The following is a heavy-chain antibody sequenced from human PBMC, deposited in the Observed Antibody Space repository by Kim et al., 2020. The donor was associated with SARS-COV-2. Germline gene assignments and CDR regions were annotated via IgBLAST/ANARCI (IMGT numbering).Heavy chain of an antibody. Sequence: LKGRFTISRDNSKNRVYLQMNSLRAEGTAVYYCARDRDGYSYGSSGMDVWGQGTTVTVSS. D-gene: IGHD5-18*01. CDR3: ARDRDGYSYGSSGMDV. V-gene: IGHV3-30*05. J-gene: IGHJ6*02.